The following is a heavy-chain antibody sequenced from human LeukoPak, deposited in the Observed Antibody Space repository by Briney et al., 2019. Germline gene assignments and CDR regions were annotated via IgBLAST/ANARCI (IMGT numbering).Heavy chain of an antibody. D-gene: IGHD1-26*01. Sequence: SETLSLTCTVSGGSISSSSYYWGWIRQPPGKGLEWIGSIHYSGSTYDNPSLKSRVTITGDTSKNQFSLKLRSVTAADTAVYYCARDSANGSDYWGQGTLVTVSS. CDR3: ARDSANGSDY. CDR2: IHYSGST. CDR1: GGSISSSSYY. J-gene: IGHJ4*02. V-gene: IGHV4-39*07.